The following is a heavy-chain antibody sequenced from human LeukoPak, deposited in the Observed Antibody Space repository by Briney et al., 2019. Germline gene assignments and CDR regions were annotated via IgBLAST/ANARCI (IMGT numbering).Heavy chain of an antibody. CDR2: ISDSGDST. D-gene: IGHD3-22*01. CDR1: GFTFTSSA. CDR3: AKDQYYYYDSSGSYHGAPFEY. Sequence: PGGSLRLSCSASGFTFTSSAMTWVRQLPGKGLDWVSPISDSGDSTYYADSVKGRFTISRDNTKNRLSLQMSGLRAEDTAVYYCAKDQYYYYDSSGSYHGAPFEYWGQGALVTVSA. J-gene: IGHJ4*02. V-gene: IGHV3-23*01.